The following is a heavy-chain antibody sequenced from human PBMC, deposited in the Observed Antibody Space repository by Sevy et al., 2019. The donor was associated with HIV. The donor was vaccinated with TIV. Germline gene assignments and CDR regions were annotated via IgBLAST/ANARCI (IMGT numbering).Heavy chain of an antibody. J-gene: IGHJ4*02. D-gene: IGHD3-10*02. CDR1: RFTFSDYG. CDR3: ARDVRGEGIRPGDLDY. Sequence: GGSLRLSCAASRFTFSDYGMQWVRQAPGKGLEWVAVIWNDGSNKYYADSVKGRFTTSRDNSSNTLYLQMNSLRAEDTAVYYCARDVRGEGIRPGDLDYWGQGTLVTVSS. V-gene: IGHV3-33*01. CDR2: IWNDGSNK.